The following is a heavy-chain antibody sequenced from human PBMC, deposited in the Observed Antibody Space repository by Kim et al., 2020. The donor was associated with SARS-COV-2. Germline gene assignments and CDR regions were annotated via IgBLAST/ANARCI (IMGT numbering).Heavy chain of an antibody. CDR1: GFTFSSYS. Sequence: GGSLRLSCAASGFTFSSYSMNWVRQAPGKGLEWVSSISSSGSYIYYADSVKGRFTISRDNAKNSLYLQMNSLRAEDTAVYYCARCFDSSGPGDNDMDVWGQGTTVTVSS. V-gene: IGHV3-21*01. J-gene: IGHJ6*02. CDR2: ISSSGSYI. CDR3: ARCFDSSGPGDNDMDV. D-gene: IGHD3-22*01.